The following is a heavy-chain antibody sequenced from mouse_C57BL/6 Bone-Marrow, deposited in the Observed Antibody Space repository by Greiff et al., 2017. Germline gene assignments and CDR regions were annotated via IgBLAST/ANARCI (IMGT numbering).Heavy chain of an antibody. Sequence: QVQLQQSGPGLVQPSQSLSITCTVSGFSLTSYGVHWVRQSPGKGLEWLGVIWRGGSTDYNAAFMSRLSITKDNSKRQVFFKMNSLQADDTAIYYCAKNEATVVRIAMDYWGQGTSVTVSS. J-gene: IGHJ4*01. CDR3: AKNEATVVRIAMDY. V-gene: IGHV2-5*01. D-gene: IGHD1-1*01. CDR1: GFSLTSYG. CDR2: IWRGGST.